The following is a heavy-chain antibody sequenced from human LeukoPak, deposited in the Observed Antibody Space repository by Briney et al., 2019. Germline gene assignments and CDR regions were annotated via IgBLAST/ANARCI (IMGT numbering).Heavy chain of an antibody. V-gene: IGHV3-64*01. D-gene: IGHD4-17*01. J-gene: IGHJ6*03. CDR2: ISSNGGST. CDR3: ARDYGDYRGAYYYYYMDV. CDR1: GFTFSSYA. Sequence: GGSLRLSCAASGFTFSSYAMHWVRQAPGKGLEYVSAISSNGGSTYYANSVKGRFTISRDNSKNTLYLQMGSLRAEDMAVYYCARDYGDYRGAYYYYYMDVWGKGTTVTISS.